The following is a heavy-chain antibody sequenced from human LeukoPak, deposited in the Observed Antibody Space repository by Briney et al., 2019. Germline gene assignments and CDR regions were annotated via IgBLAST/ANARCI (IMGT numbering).Heavy chain of an antibody. CDR1: GYTFTSYG. J-gene: IGHJ6*02. CDR3: ARHGSGSYAHGMDV. CDR2: ISAYNGNT. V-gene: IGHV1-18*01. D-gene: IGHD3-10*01. Sequence: ASVKVSCKASGYTFTSYGISWVRQAPGQGLEWMGWISAYNGNTNYAQKLQGRVTMTTDTSTCTAYMELRSLRSDDTAVYYCARHGSGSYAHGMDVWGQGTTVTVSS.